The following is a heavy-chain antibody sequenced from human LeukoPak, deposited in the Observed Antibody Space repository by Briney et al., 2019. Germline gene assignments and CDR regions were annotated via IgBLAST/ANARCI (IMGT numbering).Heavy chain of an antibody. D-gene: IGHD2-2*02. Sequence: EASVKVSCKASGYTFTSYGISWVRQAPGQGLEWMGWISAYNGNTNYAQKPQGRVTMTTDTSTSTAYMELRSLRSDDTAVYYCARDRVIDIVVVPAAIRKGYDPWGQGTLVTVSS. CDR1: GYTFTSYG. CDR2: ISAYNGNT. V-gene: IGHV1-18*01. J-gene: IGHJ5*02. CDR3: ARDRVIDIVVVPAAIRKGYDP.